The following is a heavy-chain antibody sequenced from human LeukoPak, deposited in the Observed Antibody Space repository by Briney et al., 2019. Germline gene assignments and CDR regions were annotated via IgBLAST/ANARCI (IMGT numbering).Heavy chain of an antibody. J-gene: IGHJ4*02. CDR2: ISNSGDFI. CDR3: ARARGAGPGAHFDY. Sequence: GGSLRLSCAASGFPFSSYSMNWVRQAPGKGLEWVSYISNSGDFIAYADSVKGRFTISRDNAKNSLFLQMNSLRAEDTAVYYCARARGAGPGAHFDYWGQGTLVIVSS. D-gene: IGHD3-10*01. V-gene: IGHV3-21*05. CDR1: GFPFSSYS.